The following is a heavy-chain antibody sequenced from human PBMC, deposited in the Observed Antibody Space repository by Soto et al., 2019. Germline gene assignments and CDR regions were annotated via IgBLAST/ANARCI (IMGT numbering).Heavy chain of an antibody. D-gene: IGHD5-12*01. CDR3: ARGQEGVVATH. J-gene: IGHJ4*02. V-gene: IGHV4-34*01. CDR2: VKDGGHT. CDR1: GGSLRGYY. Sequence: QVQLQQWGAGLLKPSETLSLNCAVTGGSLRGYYWSWIRQPPGKGLERIGEVKDGGHTNYSPSLRGRVTISSDTSNDQVSLRLNAVTAADAGVYYCARGQEGVVATHWDQGSLVTVSS.